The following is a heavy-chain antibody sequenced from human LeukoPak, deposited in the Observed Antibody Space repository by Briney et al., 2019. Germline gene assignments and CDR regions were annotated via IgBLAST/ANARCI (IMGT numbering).Heavy chain of an antibody. Sequence: GGSLRLSCAASGFPFSSYWMSWVRQALGKGLEWVANIKQDGSDKYYVDSVKGRFTISRDNAKNSLNLQLNSLRADDTAVYYCARLTGTTGFDYWGQGTLVTVSS. CDR3: ARLTGTTGFDY. D-gene: IGHD1-1*01. J-gene: IGHJ4*02. V-gene: IGHV3-7*01. CDR1: GFPFSSYW. CDR2: IKQDGSDK.